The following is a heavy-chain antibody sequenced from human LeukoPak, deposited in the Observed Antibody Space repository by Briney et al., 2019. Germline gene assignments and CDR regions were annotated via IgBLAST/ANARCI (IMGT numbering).Heavy chain of an antibody. CDR1: GGSISSYY. J-gene: IGHJ3*02. V-gene: IGHV4-59*01. D-gene: IGHD3-22*01. CDR3: ARGVVITTFAQWDAFDI. Sequence: SETLSLTCTVSGGSISSYYWGWIRQPPGKGLEWIGYIYYSGSTNYNPSLKSRVTISVDTSKNQFSLKLSSVTAADTAVYYCARGVVITTFAQWDAFDIWGQGTMVTVSS. CDR2: IYYSGST.